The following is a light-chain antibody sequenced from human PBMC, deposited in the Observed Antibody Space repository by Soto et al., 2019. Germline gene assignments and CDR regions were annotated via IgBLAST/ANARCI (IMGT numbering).Light chain of an antibody. V-gene: IGLV2-8*01. CDR3: SSYAGSRNV. CDR1: ISDVGGYNY. CDR2: EVN. J-gene: IGLJ1*01. Sequence: QSALTQPASSSGSPGQSVAISCTGTISDVGGYNYVSWYQQHPGKAPKLMIYEVNKLPSGVPDRFSGSKSGNTASLTVSGLQAEDEADYYCSSYAGSRNVFGTGTKVNVL.